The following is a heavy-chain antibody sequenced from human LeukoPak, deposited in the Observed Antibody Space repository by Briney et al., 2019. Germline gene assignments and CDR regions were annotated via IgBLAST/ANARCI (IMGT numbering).Heavy chain of an antibody. V-gene: IGHV1-2*02. Sequence: ASVKVSCKASGYTFTGYYMHWVRQAPGQGLKWMGWINPNSGGTNYAQKFQGRVTMTRDTSISTAYMELSRLRSDDTAVYYCARSGFVVVPAAPWYFDYWGQGTLVTVSS. CDR3: ARSGFVVVPAAPWYFDY. CDR1: GYTFTGYY. D-gene: IGHD2-2*01. CDR2: INPNSGGT. J-gene: IGHJ4*02.